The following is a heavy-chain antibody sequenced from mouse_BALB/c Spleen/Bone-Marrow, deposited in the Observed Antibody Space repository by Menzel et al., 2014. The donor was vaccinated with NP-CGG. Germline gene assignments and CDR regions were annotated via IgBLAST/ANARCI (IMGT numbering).Heavy chain of an antibody. CDR3: AREGGLRRGDYYAMDY. Sequence: EVKLMESGPELVKPGASVKMSCKASGYTFTAYVMHWVKQKPGQGLEWIGYINPYNDGTKYNEMFKGKATLTSDKSSSTAYMEPSSLTSEDSAVYYCAREGGLRRGDYYAMDYWGQGTSVTVSS. CDR2: INPYNDGT. CDR1: GYTFTAYV. J-gene: IGHJ4*01. V-gene: IGHV1-14*01. D-gene: IGHD2-4*01.